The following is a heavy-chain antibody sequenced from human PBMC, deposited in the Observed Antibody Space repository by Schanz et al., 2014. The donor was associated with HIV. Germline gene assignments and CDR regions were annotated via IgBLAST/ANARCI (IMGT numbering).Heavy chain of an antibody. D-gene: IGHD5-18*01. J-gene: IGHJ5*02. Sequence: VQLVESGGGVVQPGRSLRLSCAASGFTFSNYGMHWVRQAPGKGLEWVSSISSSSTYIYYADSVKGRFTISRDNAKNSLYLHMNSLRAEDTAIYYCVKAYSSGFSGAGSWGQGALVTVSS. V-gene: IGHV3-21*04. CDR3: VKAYSSGFSGAGS. CDR1: GFTFSNYG. CDR2: ISSSSTYI.